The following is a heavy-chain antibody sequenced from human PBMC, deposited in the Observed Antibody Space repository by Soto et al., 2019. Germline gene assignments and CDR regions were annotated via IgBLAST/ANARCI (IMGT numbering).Heavy chain of an antibody. CDR3: ARDHGLSSYAFDI. CDR1: GFTFSSYS. CDR2: ISSSSSYI. D-gene: IGHD2-15*01. J-gene: IGHJ3*02. Sequence: GSLRLSCAASGFTFSSYSMNWVRPAPGKGLEWVSSISSSSSYIYYADSVKGRFTISRDNAKNSLYLQMNSLRAEDTAVYYCARDHGLSSYAFDIWGQGTMVTVSS. V-gene: IGHV3-21*01.